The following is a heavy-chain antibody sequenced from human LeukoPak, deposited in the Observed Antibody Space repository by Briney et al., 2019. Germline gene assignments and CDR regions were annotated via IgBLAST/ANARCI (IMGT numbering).Heavy chain of an antibody. CDR3: AKDRGGTGDFDY. CDR2: INTHTGNI. CDR1: GYTFTTYS. D-gene: IGHD3-10*01. J-gene: IGHJ4*02. V-gene: IGHV1-18*01. Sequence: ASVKVSCKASGYTFTTYSFAWVRQAPGQGPEWMGWINTHTGNINSAEKFQGRVTMTADTSTTTAYMELTGLRSEDTAVYYCAKDRGGTGDFDYWGQGTLVTVSS.